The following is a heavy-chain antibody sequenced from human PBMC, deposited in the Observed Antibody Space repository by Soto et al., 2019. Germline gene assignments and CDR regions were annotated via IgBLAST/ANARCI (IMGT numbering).Heavy chain of an antibody. Sequence: EVQLLESGGGLVQPGGFLRLSCAASGLTFSNYAMSWVRQAPGKGLEWVSSIGGRGDNTYYADSVEGRFTISRDISKNALYLQMSSLRVDDTAVYYCANYYDSSGYPCGFFQHWGQGTLVTVSS. CDR2: IGGRGDNT. D-gene: IGHD3-22*01. V-gene: IGHV3-23*01. CDR1: GLTFSNYA. J-gene: IGHJ1*01. CDR3: ANYYDSSGYPCGFFQH.